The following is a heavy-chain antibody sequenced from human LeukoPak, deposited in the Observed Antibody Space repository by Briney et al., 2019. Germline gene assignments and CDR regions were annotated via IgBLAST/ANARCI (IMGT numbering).Heavy chain of an antibody. Sequence: SETLSLTCTVSGGSISSYYWSWIRQPPGKGLEWIGYIYYGGSTNYNPSLKSRVTISVDTSKNQFSLKLSSVTAADTAVYYCARIEVVPAANWFDPWGQGTLVTVSS. CDR1: GGSISSYY. D-gene: IGHD2-2*01. J-gene: IGHJ5*02. CDR2: IYYGGST. CDR3: ARIEVVPAANWFDP. V-gene: IGHV4-59*01.